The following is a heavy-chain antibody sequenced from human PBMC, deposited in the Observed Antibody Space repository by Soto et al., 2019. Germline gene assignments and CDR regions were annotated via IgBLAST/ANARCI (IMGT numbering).Heavy chain of an antibody. V-gene: IGHV4-31*03. CDR2: IYYSGST. D-gene: IGHD5-12*01. CDR3: ARDIVATGFFDP. J-gene: IGHJ5*02. CDR1: GGSISSGGYY. Sequence: SETLSLTCTVSGGSISSGGYYWSWIRQHPGKGLEWIGYIYYSGSTYYNPSLKSRVTMSVDTSKNQFSLKLSSVTAADTAVYYCARDIVATGFFDPWGQGTLVTVSS.